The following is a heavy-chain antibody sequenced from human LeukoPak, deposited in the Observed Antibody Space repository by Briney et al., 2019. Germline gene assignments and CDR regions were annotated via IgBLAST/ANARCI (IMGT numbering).Heavy chain of an antibody. V-gene: IGHV3-23*01. CDR3: AKGETEGGGLAHAY. J-gene: IGHJ4*02. CDR1: GFTFSSYA. Sequence: GGSLRLSCAASGFTFSSYAMSRVRQAPGKGLEWVSAISGSGGTTYYADAVKGRFTISRDNSKNTLYLQMNSLSAEDTAEYYCAKGETEGGGLAHAYWGQGTLVTVSS. CDR2: ISGSGGTT. D-gene: IGHD2-15*01.